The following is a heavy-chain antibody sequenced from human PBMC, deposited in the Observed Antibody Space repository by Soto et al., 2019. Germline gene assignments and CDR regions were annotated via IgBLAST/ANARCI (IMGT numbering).Heavy chain of an antibody. CDR3: ARDHRVVVIRSHAY. D-gene: IGHD3-22*01. V-gene: IGHV3-30-3*01. J-gene: IGHJ4*02. CDR1: GFTFSSYA. CDR2: ISYDGSNK. Sequence: QVQLVESGGGVVQPGRSLRLSCAASGFTFSSYAMHWVRQAPGKGLEWVAVISYDGSNKYYADSVKGRFTISRDNSNNTLYLQKNSLRAEDTAVYYCARDHRVVVIRSHAYWGQGTLVTVSS.